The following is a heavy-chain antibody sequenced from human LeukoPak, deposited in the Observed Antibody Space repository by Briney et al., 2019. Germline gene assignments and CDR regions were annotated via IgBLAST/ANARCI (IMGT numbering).Heavy chain of an antibody. Sequence: GGSLRLSCAASGFTFSNYWMSWVRQAPGKGLEWVANIKEDGSEKYYVDSVKGRFTISRDNAKNSLSLQMNSLRADDTAVYYCARGYSSSWYLDWGQGTLVTVSS. CDR1: GFTFSNYW. J-gene: IGHJ4*02. CDR2: IKEDGSEK. CDR3: ARGYSSSWYLD. D-gene: IGHD6-13*01. V-gene: IGHV3-7*01.